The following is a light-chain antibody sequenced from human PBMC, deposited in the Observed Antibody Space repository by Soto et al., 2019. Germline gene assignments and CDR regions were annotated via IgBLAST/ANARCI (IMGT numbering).Light chain of an antibody. CDR2: AAS. J-gene: IGKJ3*01. CDR3: QQSYRPPFT. Sequence: DIQMTQSPSSLSASVGDRVTITCRASQSISTYLNWYQQKPGKAPNLLIYAASTLQSGVPSRFSGSGSGTDFTLTISSLQPEDFATYYCQQSYRPPFTFGPGTKVDIK. V-gene: IGKV1-39*01. CDR1: QSISTY.